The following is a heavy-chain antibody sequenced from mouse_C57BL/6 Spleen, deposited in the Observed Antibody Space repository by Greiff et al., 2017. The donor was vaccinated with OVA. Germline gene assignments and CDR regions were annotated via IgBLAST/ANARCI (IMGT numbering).Heavy chain of an antibody. D-gene: IGHD1-1*01. CDR1: GFTFSDYG. CDR2: ISNLAYSI. CDR3: ARHGYGSSYAMDY. J-gene: IGHJ4*01. V-gene: IGHV5-15*01. Sequence: EVQRVESGGGLVQPGGSLKLSCAASGFTFSDYGMAWVRQAPRKGPEWVAFISNLAYSIYYADTVTGRFTISRENAKNTLYLEMSSRRSEDTAMYYCARHGYGSSYAMDYWGQGTSVTVSS.